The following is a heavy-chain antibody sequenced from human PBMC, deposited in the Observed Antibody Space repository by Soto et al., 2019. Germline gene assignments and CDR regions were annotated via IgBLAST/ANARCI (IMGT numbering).Heavy chain of an antibody. D-gene: IGHD5-18*01. V-gene: IGHV4-59*08. CDR3: ASGYSLYYFDY. CDR1: GGSISSYY. Sequence: TSETLSLTCTVSGGSISSYYGSWIRQPPGKGLEWIGYIYYSGSTNYNPSLKSRVTISADTSKNQFSLKLSSVTAADTAVYYCASGYSLYYFDYWGQGTLVTVSS. J-gene: IGHJ4*02. CDR2: IYYSGST.